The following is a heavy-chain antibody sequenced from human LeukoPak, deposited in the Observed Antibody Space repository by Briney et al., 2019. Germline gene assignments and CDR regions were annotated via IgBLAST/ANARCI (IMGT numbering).Heavy chain of an antibody. CDR2: LYYSGST. CDR3: AGGRTGDDDAFDI. CDR1: SASINDTTNH. J-gene: IGHJ3*02. D-gene: IGHD7-27*01. V-gene: IGHV4-39*07. Sequence: SETLSLTCTVSSASINDTTNHWGWIRQPPGKGLEWIGSLYYSGSTYYNPSLKSRVTISVDKSKNQFSLKLTSVTAADTAVYYCAGGRTGDDDAFDIWGLGTMVTVSS.